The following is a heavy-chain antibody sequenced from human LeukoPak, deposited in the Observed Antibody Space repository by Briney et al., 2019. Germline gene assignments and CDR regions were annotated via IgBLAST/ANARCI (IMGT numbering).Heavy chain of an antibody. D-gene: IGHD5-18*01. V-gene: IGHV3-21*01. CDR3: AREEIQLYNWFDP. J-gene: IGHJ5*02. Sequence: GGSLRLSCAASGFTFSSYSMNWVRQAPGKGLEWVSSISSSSSYIYYADSVKGRFTISRYNAKNSLYLQMNSLRAEDTAVYYCAREEIQLYNWFDPWGQGTLVTVSS. CDR2: ISSSSSYI. CDR1: GFTFSSYS.